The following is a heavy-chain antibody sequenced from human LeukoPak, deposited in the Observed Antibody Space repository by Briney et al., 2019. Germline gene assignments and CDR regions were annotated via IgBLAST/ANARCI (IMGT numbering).Heavy chain of an antibody. CDR1: GYTFTSYG. CDR3: ARVSHDYGDYGLRNWFDP. J-gene: IGHJ5*02. V-gene: IGHV1-18*01. CDR2: ISAYNGNT. Sequence: ASVKVSCKASGYTFTSYGISWVRQAPGQGLEWMGWISAYNGNTNYAQKLQGRVTMTTDTSTSTAYMELRSLRSDDTAVYYCARVSHDYGDYGLRNWFDPWGQGTLVTVSS. D-gene: IGHD4-17*01.